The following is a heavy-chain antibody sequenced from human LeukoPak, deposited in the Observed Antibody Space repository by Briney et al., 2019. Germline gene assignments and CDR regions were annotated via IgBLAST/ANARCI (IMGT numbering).Heavy chain of an antibody. J-gene: IGHJ3*02. Sequence: SETLSLTCAVYGGSFSGYYWSWIRQPPGKGLEWIGEINHSGSTNYNPSLESRVTISVDTSKNQFSLKLSSVTAADTAVYYCARGGGKRAFDIWGQGTMVTVSS. D-gene: IGHD1-26*01. CDR2: INHSGST. CDR3: ARGGGKRAFDI. V-gene: IGHV4-34*01. CDR1: GGSFSGYY.